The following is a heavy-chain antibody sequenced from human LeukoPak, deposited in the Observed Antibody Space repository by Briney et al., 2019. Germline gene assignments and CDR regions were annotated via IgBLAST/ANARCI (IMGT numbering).Heavy chain of an antibody. J-gene: IGHJ4*02. CDR2: IIPIFGTA. Sequence: SVKVSCKASGGTFSSYAISWVRQAPGQVLEWMGRIIPIFGTANYAQKFQGRVTITTDESTSTAYMELSSLRSEDTAVYYCARGAIAVAGTPFDYWGQGTLVTVSS. D-gene: IGHD6-19*01. CDR3: ARGAIAVAGTPFDY. CDR1: GGTFSSYA. V-gene: IGHV1-69*05.